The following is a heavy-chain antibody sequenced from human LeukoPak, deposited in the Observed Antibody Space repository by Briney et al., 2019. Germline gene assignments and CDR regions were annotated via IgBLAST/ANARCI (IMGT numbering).Heavy chain of an antibody. CDR2: MNPNSGNT. CDR1: GYTFTTYD. CDR3: ARVIDPIAATGKASAFDM. Sequence: WASVKVSCKASGYTFTTYDISWVRQATGQGLEWMGWMNPNSGNTGYAQKFQGRITMTRNTSISTAYMELSSLRSEDTAVYYCARVIDPIAATGKASAFDMRSQGTMVTVSS. V-gene: IGHV1-8*01. J-gene: IGHJ3*02. D-gene: IGHD6-13*01.